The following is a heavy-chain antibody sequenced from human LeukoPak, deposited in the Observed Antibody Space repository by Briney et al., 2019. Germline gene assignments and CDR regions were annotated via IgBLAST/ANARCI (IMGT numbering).Heavy chain of an antibody. J-gene: IGHJ4*02. CDR1: GFTVSSSY. V-gene: IGHV3-53*01. Sequence: GGSLRLSCAASGFTVSSSYMSWVRQAPGKGLEWVSIIYSGGNTYYADSVKGRFTVSRDNSKNTLYLQMNSLRAEDTAVYYCARYPRSPIAAPADWGQGTLVTVSS. D-gene: IGHD6-13*01. CDR2: IYSGGNT. CDR3: ARYPRSPIAAPAD.